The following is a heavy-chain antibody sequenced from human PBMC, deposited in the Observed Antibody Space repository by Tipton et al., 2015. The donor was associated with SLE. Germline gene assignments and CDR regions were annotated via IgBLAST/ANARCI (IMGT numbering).Heavy chain of an antibody. CDR1: GGSISSGDYY. D-gene: IGHD4-17*01. CDR2: IYYSGST. V-gene: IGHV4-30-4*01. J-gene: IGHJ3*02. CDR3: ARVAGDHDAFDI. Sequence: TLSLTCTVSGGSISSGDYYWSWIRQPPGKGLEWIGYIYYSGSTNYNPSLKSRVTISVDKSKNQFSLKLSSVTAADTAVYYCARVAGDHDAFDIWGQGTMVTVSS.